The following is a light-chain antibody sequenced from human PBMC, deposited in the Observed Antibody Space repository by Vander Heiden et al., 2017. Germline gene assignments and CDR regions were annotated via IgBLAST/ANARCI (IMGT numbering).Light chain of an antibody. Sequence: DIQLTQSPSFLSASVGDRVTITCRASQGISSYLAWYQQKPGKAPKLLIYAASTLQSRVPSRFSGSGSGTEFTLTISSLQPEDFATYYCQQYNSYPPYTFGQGTKLEIK. CDR1: QGISSY. CDR3: QQYNSYPPYT. CDR2: AAS. J-gene: IGKJ2*01. V-gene: IGKV1-9*01.